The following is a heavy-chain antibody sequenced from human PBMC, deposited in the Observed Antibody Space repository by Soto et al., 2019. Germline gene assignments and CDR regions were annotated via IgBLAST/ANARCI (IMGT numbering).Heavy chain of an antibody. J-gene: IGHJ6*02. CDR1: GYTFTSYG. D-gene: IGHD2-2*02. CDR3: ARVNWGYCSSTSCYTGMDV. Sequence: QVQLVQSGAEVKKPGASVKVSCKASGYTFTSYGISWVRQAPGQGLEWMGWISAYNGNTNYAQKLQGRVTMTTDTSTSTAYMELRSLRSDDTAVYYCARVNWGYCSSTSCYTGMDVWGQGKTVTVSS. CDR2: ISAYNGNT. V-gene: IGHV1-18*01.